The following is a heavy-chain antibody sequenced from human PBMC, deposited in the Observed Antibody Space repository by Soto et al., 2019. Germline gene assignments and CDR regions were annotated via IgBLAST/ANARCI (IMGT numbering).Heavy chain of an antibody. J-gene: IGHJ6*02. CDR3: ARYFSSSWYMRVNHGMDV. V-gene: IGHV4-59*01. CDR1: GGSSSGYC. D-gene: IGHD6-13*01. CDR2: IYYSGST. Sequence: SHPCSVAGGSSSGYCGSWIRQTQGKGLEWIGYIYYSGSTNYNPSLKSRVTISVDTSKNQFSLKLSSVTAADTAVYYCARYFSSSWYMRVNHGMDVWGQGTSGTGSS.